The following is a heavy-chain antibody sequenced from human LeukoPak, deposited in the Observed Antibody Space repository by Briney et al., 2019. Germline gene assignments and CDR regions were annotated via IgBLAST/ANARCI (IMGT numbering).Heavy chain of an antibody. CDR1: GGSISSYY. J-gene: IGHJ4*02. Sequence: PSETLSLTCTVSGGSISSYYWSWIRQPPGKGPEWIGYIYYSGSTNYNPSLKSRVTISVDTSKNQFSLKLSSVTAADTAVYYCAREYYYDSSGYLDYWGQGTLVTVSS. D-gene: IGHD3-22*01. V-gene: IGHV4-59*01. CDR2: IYYSGST. CDR3: AREYYYDSSGYLDY.